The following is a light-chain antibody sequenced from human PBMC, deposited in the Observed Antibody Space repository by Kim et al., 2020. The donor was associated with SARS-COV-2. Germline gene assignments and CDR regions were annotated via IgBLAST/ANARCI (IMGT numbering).Light chain of an antibody. CDR2: DTS. J-gene: IGLJ3*02. CDR3: LLLYSGGRRV. CDR1: TGTVTSDHW. Sequence: GGTITLTCGSSTGTVTSDHWPYWLQQKPGQAPRTLIYDTSNKYSWTPARFSGSLLGGQAALTLSGAQPEDEADYYCLLLYSGGRRVFGGGTKFTVL. V-gene: IGLV7-46*01.